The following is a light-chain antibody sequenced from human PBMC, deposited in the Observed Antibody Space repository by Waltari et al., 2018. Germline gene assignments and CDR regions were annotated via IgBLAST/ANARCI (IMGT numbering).Light chain of an antibody. CDR3: MQAVQVPLT. CDR2: YVS. V-gene: IGKV2-28*01. Sequence: QVLRHVNGHTYLGGYLRRQGRSRQLLISYVSIRSSGFPDRFVGSGSGTDFTLKISGVGAEDVGIYYCMQAVQVPLTFGGGTKVEIK. J-gene: IGKJ4*01. CDR1: QVLRHVNGHTY.